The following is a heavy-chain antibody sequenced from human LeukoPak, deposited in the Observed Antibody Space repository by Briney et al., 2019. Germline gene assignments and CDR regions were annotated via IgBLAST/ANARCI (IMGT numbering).Heavy chain of an antibody. CDR2: IRSKVYGGTT. CDR1: GFTFGDYI. V-gene: IGHV3-49*03. Sequence: GGSLRLSCAASGFTFGDYIMSWFRQAPGKGLEWVGFIRSKVYGGTTEYAASVKGRFTISRDDSKSIAYLQMNSLKTEDTAVYYCTRDAPDYYDSSGYQRWGQGTLVTVSS. J-gene: IGHJ4*02. D-gene: IGHD3-22*01. CDR3: TRDAPDYYDSSGYQR.